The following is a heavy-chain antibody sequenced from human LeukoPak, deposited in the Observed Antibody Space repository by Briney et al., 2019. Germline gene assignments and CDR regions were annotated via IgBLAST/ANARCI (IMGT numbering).Heavy chain of an antibody. J-gene: IGHJ5*02. CDR2: INSDGSST. Sequence: PGGSLRLSCAASGFTFSSYGMHWVRQAPGKGLVWVSRINSDGSSTSYADSVKGRFTISRDNAKNTLYLQMNSLRAEDTAVYYCARPYGNPKANWFDPWGQGTLVTVSS. D-gene: IGHD3-10*01. V-gene: IGHV3-74*01. CDR1: GFTFSSYG. CDR3: ARPYGNPKANWFDP.